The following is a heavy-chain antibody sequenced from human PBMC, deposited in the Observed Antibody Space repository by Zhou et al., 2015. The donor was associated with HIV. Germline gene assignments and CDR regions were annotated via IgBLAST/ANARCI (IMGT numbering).Heavy chain of an antibody. V-gene: IGHV1-69*01. CDR3: ARGGQYYYGSGSYYNPIDY. CDR2: IIPIFGTA. Sequence: QVQLVQSGAEVKKPGSSVKVSCKASGGTFSSYAISWVRQAPGQGLEWMGGIIPIFGTANYAQKFQGRVTITADESTSTAYMELSSLRSEDTAVYYCARGGQYYYGSGSYYNPIDYWGQGTLVTVSS. CDR1: GGTFSSYA. D-gene: IGHD3-10*01. J-gene: IGHJ4*02.